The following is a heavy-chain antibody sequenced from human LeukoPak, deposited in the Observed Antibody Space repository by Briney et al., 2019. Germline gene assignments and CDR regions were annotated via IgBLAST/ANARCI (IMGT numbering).Heavy chain of an antibody. CDR1: DYSINNGYY. V-gene: IGHV4-59*08. Sequence: PSETLSLTCTGSDYSINNGYYWSWIRRPPGKGLEWIGYIYYSGSTNYNPSLKSRVTISVDTSKNQFSLKLSSVTAADTAVYYCARDPYYYGSGSYAFDIWGQGTMVTVSS. D-gene: IGHD3-10*01. CDR2: IYYSGST. CDR3: ARDPYYYGSGSYAFDI. J-gene: IGHJ3*02.